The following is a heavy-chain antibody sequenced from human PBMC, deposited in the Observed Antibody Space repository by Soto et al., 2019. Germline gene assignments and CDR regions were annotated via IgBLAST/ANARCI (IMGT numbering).Heavy chain of an antibody. D-gene: IGHD4-17*01. Sequence: QVQLMQSGAEVRKPGASVRLSCKASGYTFTNCYLHWVRQAPGQGLEWMGIINPNDGSTTYPQKFQCRVTMTRDTSTSTVYMELGSLRSEDTALYFCARDLPTVRTLSPTYYGMDVWGQGTTVTVSS. J-gene: IGHJ6*02. CDR2: INPNDGST. V-gene: IGHV1-46*03. CDR3: ARDLPTVRTLSPTYYGMDV. CDR1: GYTFTNCY.